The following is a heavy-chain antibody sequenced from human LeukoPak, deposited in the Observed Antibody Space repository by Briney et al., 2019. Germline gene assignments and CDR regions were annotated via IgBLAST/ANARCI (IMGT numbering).Heavy chain of an antibody. CDR1: GFTFSSYS. Sequence: GGSLRLSCAASGFTFSSYSMNWVRQAPGKGLEWVANIKHDGSEKYHVDSVKGRLTISRDNAKNSLYLLMNSLRVEDTAVYYCAREGGFYCGSGSSNDFWGQGTLVTVSS. V-gene: IGHV3-7*01. J-gene: IGHJ4*02. CDR3: AREGGFYCGSGSSNDF. CDR2: IKHDGSEK. D-gene: IGHD3-10*01.